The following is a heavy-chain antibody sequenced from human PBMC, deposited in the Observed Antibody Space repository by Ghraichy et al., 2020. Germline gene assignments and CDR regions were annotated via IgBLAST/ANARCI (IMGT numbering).Heavy chain of an antibody. V-gene: IGHV3-15*01. J-gene: IGHJ6*02. CDR1: GFTFSNAW. D-gene: IGHD6-13*01. Sequence: LTCAASGFTFSNAWMSWVRQAPGKGLEWVGRIKSKTDGGTTDYAAPVKGRFTISRDDSKNTLSLQMNSLKTEDTAVYYCATFLAAAGTLVYYYYYGMDVWGQGTTVTVSS. CDR2: IKSKTDGGTT. CDR3: ATFLAAAGTLVYYYYYGMDV.